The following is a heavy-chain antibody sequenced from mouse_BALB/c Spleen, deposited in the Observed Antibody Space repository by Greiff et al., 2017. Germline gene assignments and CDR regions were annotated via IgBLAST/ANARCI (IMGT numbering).Heavy chain of an antibody. J-gene: IGHJ4*01. D-gene: IGHD2-3*01. CDR1: GFTFSSFG. V-gene: IGHV5-17*02. CDR3: ARGRGYYERGLAMDY. CDR2: ISSGSSTI. Sequence: EVKLVESGGGLVQPGGSRKLSCAASGFTFSSFGMHWVRQAPEKGLEWVAYISSGSSTIYYADTVKGRFTISRDNPKNTLFLQMTSLRSEDTAMYYCARGRGYYERGLAMDYWGQGTSVTVSS.